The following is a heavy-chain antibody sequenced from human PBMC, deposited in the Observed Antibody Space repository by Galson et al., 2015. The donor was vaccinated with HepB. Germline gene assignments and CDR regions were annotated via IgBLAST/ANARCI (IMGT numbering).Heavy chain of an antibody. D-gene: IGHD5-12*01. CDR1: GYSFTSYW. CDR2: IDPSDSYT. CDR3: ARAGYVSGYDYYFDL. Sequence: QSGAEVKKPGESLRISCKGSGYSFTSYWISWVRQMPGKGLEWMGRIDPSDSYTNYSPSFQGHVTISADKSISTAYLQWSSLKASDTAMYYCARAGYVSGYDYYFDLWGRGTLVTVSS. J-gene: IGHJ2*01. V-gene: IGHV5-10-1*01.